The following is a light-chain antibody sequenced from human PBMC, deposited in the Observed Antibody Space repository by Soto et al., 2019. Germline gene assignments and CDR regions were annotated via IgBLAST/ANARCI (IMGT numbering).Light chain of an antibody. CDR3: QQYNNWSIT. CDR2: GAS. CDR1: ETVATN. Sequence: VMTQSPATLSVSPGERATLSCWASETVATNLAWYQQKPGQAPRLLISGASTRAAGISDRFRGSGSGTEFTLTISSLQSEDFAVYYCQQYNNWSITFGQGTRLEIK. V-gene: IGKV3-15*01. J-gene: IGKJ5*01.